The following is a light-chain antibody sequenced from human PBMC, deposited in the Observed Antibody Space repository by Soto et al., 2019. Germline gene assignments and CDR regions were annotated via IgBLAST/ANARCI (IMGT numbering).Light chain of an antibody. CDR1: QSVRSNY. CDR3: QQYSTSPWT. CDR2: PAS. Sequence: EIVLTQSPGTLTLSPGERATLSCRATQSVRSNYLAWYQQGPGQAPGLLIFPASSRATGIPDRFSGSGSGTHFTLSFSRLESEDFAVYDCQQYSTSPWTVGQGTKVDIK. V-gene: IGKV3-20*01. J-gene: IGKJ1*01.